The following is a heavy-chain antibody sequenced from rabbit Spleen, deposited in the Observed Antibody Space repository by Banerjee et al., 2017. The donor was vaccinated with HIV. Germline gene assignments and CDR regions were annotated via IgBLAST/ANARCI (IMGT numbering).Heavy chain of an antibody. CDR3: ARDAAGREDFNL. D-gene: IGHD4-2*01. Sequence: QEQLVESGGGLVKPGASLTLTCTASGFSFSSSYYMCWVRQAPGKGLEWIACADIDSRGTTHYASWAKGRFTVSKTSSTTVTLQMTSLTAADTAIYFCARDAAGREDFNLWGQGTLVTVS. J-gene: IGHJ4*01. CDR1: GFSFSSSYY. V-gene: IGHV1S45*01. CDR2: ADIDSRGTT.